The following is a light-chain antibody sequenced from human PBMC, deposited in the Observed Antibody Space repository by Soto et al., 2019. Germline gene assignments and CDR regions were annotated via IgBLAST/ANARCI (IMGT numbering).Light chain of an antibody. CDR1: QSVSSSS. J-gene: IGKJ2*01. Sequence: EIVLTQSPGTLSLSPGERATLSCRASQSVSSSSLAWYQQKPGQAPRLLIDGASSRATGIPDRFSGSGSGTDFTLTISRLEPEDSAVYYCQQYGSSSLTFGEGTKLEIK. CDR3: QQYGSSSLT. CDR2: GAS. V-gene: IGKV3-20*01.